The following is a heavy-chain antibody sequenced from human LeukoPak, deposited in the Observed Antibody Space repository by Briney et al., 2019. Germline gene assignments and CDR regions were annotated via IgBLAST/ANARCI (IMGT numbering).Heavy chain of an antibody. V-gene: IGHV4-34*01. D-gene: IGHD6-13*01. CDR1: GGSFSGYY. CDR2: INHSGST. Sequence: SETLSLTCAVYGGSFSGYYWSWIRQPPGKGLEWIGEINHSGSTNYNPSLKSRVTISVDTSKNQFSLKLSSVTAADTAVYYCARGSIAAAGTRCLWLGRTRLGCTEFDYWGQGTLVTVSS. J-gene: IGHJ4*02. CDR3: ARGSIAAAGTRCLWLGRTRLGCTEFDY.